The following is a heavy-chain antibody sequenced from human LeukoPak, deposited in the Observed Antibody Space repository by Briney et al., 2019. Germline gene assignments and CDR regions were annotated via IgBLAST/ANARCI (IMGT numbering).Heavy chain of an antibody. J-gene: IGHJ4*02. D-gene: IGHD6-13*01. CDR2: IIPIFGTA. CDR1: GGTFSSYA. CDR3: ARTQYSSSWYYDY. Sequence: ASVKVSCKASGGTFSSYAISWVRQAPGQGLEWMGGIIPIFGTANYAQKFQGRVTITADESTSTAYMVLSSLRSEDTAVYYCARTQYSSSWYYDYWGQGTLVTVSS. V-gene: IGHV1-69*13.